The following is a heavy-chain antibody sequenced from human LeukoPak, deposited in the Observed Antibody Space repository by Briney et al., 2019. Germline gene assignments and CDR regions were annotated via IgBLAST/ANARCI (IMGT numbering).Heavy chain of an antibody. CDR2: IIPIFGTA. D-gene: IGHD3-10*01. J-gene: IGHJ4*02. CDR1: GGTVSSYA. Sequence: SVKVSCKASGGTVSSYAIGWVRQAPGQWLEWMGGIIPIFGTANYAQKFQGRVTITADKSTSTAYMELSSLRSEDTAVYYCAREKEGLLTFDYWGQGTLVTVSS. V-gene: IGHV1-69*06. CDR3: AREKEGLLTFDY.